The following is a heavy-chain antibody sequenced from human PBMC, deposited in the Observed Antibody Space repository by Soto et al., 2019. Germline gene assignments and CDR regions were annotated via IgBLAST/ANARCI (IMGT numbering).Heavy chain of an antibody. CDR3: SKTYRGG. J-gene: IGHJ4*02. CDR2: ISGMEDRT. Sequence: GGSLRLSCTASGFNLRDQALSWVRQAPGGGLEWVSGISGMEDRTNYADFVKGRFFISKDSAKNTLNLQMNGLRDDDTAASCCSKTYRGGWGQVTKVTVYS. V-gene: IGHV3-23*01. D-gene: IGHD4-4*01. CDR1: GFNLRDQA.